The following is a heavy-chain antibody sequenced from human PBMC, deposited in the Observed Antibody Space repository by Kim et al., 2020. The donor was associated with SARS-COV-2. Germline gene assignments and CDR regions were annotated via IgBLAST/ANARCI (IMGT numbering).Heavy chain of an antibody. D-gene: IGHD2-2*01. V-gene: IGHV3-15*01. Sequence: APVKGRFTISRDDSKNTLYLQMNSLKTEDTAVYYCTTDFRGYCSSTSCFHWGQGTLVTVSS. CDR3: TTDFRGYCSSTSCFH. J-gene: IGHJ4*02.